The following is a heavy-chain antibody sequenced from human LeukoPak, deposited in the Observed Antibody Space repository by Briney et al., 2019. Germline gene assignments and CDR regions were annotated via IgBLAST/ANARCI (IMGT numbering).Heavy chain of an antibody. D-gene: IGHD3-22*01. CDR1: GYSVTELS. V-gene: IGHV1-24*01. CDR3: ATLDSYYDNSGRPLLPD. Sequence: ASVKVSCKVSGYSVTELSMHWVRQAPGLGLEWVGGFNREDAPPVYAQQFQGRVTKTEDTSTDTAYMELSSLRSEDTALYYCATLDSYYDNSGRPLLPDWGQGTLVTVSS. CDR2: FNREDAPP. J-gene: IGHJ4*02.